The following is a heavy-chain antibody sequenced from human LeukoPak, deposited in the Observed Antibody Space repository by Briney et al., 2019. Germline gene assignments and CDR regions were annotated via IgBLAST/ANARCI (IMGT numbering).Heavy chain of an antibody. CDR2: LFPGDSDT. CDR3: ARWVTADRGKKDAFDI. D-gene: IGHD2-21*02. Sequence: RGESLKISCKASGYSFPIYWIGWVRQMPGKVLEWMGILFPGDSDTRYSPSFQGQVTFSSDKSITTAYLQWSSLKASDTAIYYCARWVTADRGKKDAFDIWGQGTMVTVSS. V-gene: IGHV5-51*01. CDR1: GYSFPIYW. J-gene: IGHJ3*02.